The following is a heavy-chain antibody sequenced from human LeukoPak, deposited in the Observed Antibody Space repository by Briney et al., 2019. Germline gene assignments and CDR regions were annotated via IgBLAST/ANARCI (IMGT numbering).Heavy chain of an antibody. V-gene: IGHV1-8*03. J-gene: IGHJ4*02. CDR3: ERVAGSIDY. D-gene: IGHD6-19*01. CDR2: INRNSHYT. Sequence: ASVTVSCKASGYTFTSYDINWVRQATGQGLEWIGLINRNSHYTDYAQKFQGRDTITSDTHISPAYMELSTLSTDDTAVYYCERVAGSIDYWGPGTLVTVSS. CDR1: GYTFTSYD.